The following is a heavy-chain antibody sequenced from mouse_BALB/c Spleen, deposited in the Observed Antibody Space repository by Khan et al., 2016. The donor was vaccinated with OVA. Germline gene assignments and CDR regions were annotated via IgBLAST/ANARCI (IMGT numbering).Heavy chain of an antibody. J-gene: IGHJ2*01. CDR1: GYSITSGYG. CDR3: ARTARIKY. Sequence: VQLKQSGPGLVKPSQSLSLTCTVTGYSITSGYGWNWIRQFPGNILEWMGYISYSGSTNYNPSLKSRISITRDTSKNQFFLQLNSVTTEDTATYYYARTARIKYWGQGTTLTVSS. CDR2: ISYSGST. D-gene: IGHD1-2*01. V-gene: IGHV3-2*02.